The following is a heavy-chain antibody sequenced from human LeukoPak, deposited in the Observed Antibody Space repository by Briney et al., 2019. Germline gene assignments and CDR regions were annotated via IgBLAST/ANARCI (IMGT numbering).Heavy chain of an antibody. V-gene: IGHV4-39*01. Sequence: SETLSLTCTVSGGSISSSSYYWGWIRQPPGKGLEWIGSIYYSGSTYYNPSLKSRVTISVDTSKNQFSLKLSSVTAADTAVYYCASGLRFLYHMDVWGKGTTVTVSS. J-gene: IGHJ6*03. CDR1: GGSISSSSYY. CDR2: IYYSGST. CDR3: ASGLRFLYHMDV. D-gene: IGHD3-3*01.